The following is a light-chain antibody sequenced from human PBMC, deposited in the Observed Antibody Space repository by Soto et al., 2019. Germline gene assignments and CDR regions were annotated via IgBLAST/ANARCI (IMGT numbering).Light chain of an antibody. V-gene: IGKV1-5*01. CDR3: QQYNSYSLT. Sequence: DIQMTQSPSTLSASVGHRVTITFRASQSISSWLGWYQQKPGKAPKLLIYDASSLESGVPSRFSGSGSGTEFTLTISSLQPDDFATYYCQQYNSYSLTFGGGTKVDIK. CDR1: QSISSW. CDR2: DAS. J-gene: IGKJ4*01.